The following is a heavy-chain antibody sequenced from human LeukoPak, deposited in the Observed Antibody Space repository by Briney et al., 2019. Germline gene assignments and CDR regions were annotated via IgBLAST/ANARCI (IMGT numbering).Heavy chain of an antibody. D-gene: IGHD1-26*01. CDR1: GFNFRSYW. CDR3: ARDSGSFFVDF. V-gene: IGHV3-7*01. Sequence: QPGGSLRLSCAASGFNFRSYWMTWVRQAPGKGLEWVANIKPDGSQKFCVDSVKDRFTISRDNAKNSLYLQMNSLRAEDTAVYYCARDSGSFFVDFWGKGTLVTVSS. J-gene: IGHJ4*02. CDR2: IKPDGSQK.